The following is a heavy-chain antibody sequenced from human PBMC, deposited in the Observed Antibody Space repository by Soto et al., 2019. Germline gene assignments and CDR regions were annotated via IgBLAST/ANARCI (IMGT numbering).Heavy chain of an antibody. Sequence: EVQLLESGGGLVQPGGSLRLSCAASGFTFSNYAMSWVRQAPGTGLEWVSCISGPGGSTYYAESVKGRFTISRDNSKNMLFLQMHSLRAEDTAVYYCAIDRGRRWELHTAYNWFDPWGQGTLVTVAS. D-gene: IGHD1-26*01. CDR3: AIDRGRRWELHTAYNWFDP. J-gene: IGHJ5*02. CDR2: ISGPGGST. V-gene: IGHV3-23*01. CDR1: GFTFSNYA.